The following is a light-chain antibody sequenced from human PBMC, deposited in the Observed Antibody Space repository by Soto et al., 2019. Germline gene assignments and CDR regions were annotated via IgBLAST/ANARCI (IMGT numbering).Light chain of an antibody. CDR2: EVS. J-gene: IGLJ1*01. CDR1: SSDVGGYSY. Sequence: QSVLAQPASVSGSPGQSITISCTGTSSDVGGYSYVSWYQQHPGKAPKLTIYEVSDRPSGVSNRFSGSKSGNTASLTISGLQAEDEADYYCSSYTTTNTHVFGTGTKVTVL. V-gene: IGLV2-14*01. CDR3: SSYTTTNTHV.